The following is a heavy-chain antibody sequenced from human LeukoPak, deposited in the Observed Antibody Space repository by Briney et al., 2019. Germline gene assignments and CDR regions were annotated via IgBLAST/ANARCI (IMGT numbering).Heavy chain of an antibody. CDR1: GGSISSGDYY. D-gene: IGHD2-2*01. CDR2: IYYSGST. CDR3: ASSLPAAILGAFDI. V-gene: IGHV4-30-4*08. J-gene: IGHJ3*02. Sequence: PSQTLSLTCTVSGGSISSGDYYWSWIRQPPGKGLVWIGYIYYSGSTYYNPSLKSRVTISVDTSKNQFSLKLSSATAADTAVYYCASSLPAAILGAFDIWGQGTMVTVSS.